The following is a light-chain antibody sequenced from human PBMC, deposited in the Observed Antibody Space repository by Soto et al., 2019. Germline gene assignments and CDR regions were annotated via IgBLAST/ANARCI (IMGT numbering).Light chain of an antibody. J-gene: IGKJ1*01. CDR2: GVS. V-gene: IGKV3-20*01. Sequence: EDVFTQSPCTLSLSPGERATLSCRASQSVSGSDLAWYQQKPGQAPRLLISGVSNRATGTPDRFSGSGSGTDFTLTISSLEPEDFAVFYCHQYGTSPPTFGPGTKVDIK. CDR1: QSVSGSD. CDR3: HQYGTSPPT.